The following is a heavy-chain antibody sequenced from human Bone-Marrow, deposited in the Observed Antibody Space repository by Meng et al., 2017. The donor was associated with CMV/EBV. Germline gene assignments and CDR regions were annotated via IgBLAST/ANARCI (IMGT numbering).Heavy chain of an antibody. D-gene: IGHD4-17*01. Sequence: GGSLKIPCGASGFTFSSHAMSWVRQAPGKGLEWVSAISGSGGSTYYADSVKGRFTISRDNSKNTLYLQMNSLRAEDTAVYYCAKDYAVTTLIWVSHWGQGTLVTVSS. CDR1: GFTFSSHA. CDR3: AKDYAVTTLIWVSH. J-gene: IGHJ4*02. CDR2: ISGSGGST. V-gene: IGHV3-23*01.